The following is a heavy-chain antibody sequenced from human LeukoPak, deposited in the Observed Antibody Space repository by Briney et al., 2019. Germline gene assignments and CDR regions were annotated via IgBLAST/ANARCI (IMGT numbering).Heavy chain of an antibody. V-gene: IGHV4-34*01. CDR1: GGSFSGYY. Sequence: SETLSLTCAVYGGSFSGYYWSWIRQPPGKGLEWIGEINHSGSTNYNPSLKSRVTISVDTSKNQFSLKLSSVTAADTAVYYCASGSDIVVVVASFDYWGQGTLVTVSS. D-gene: IGHD2-15*01. CDR2: INHSGST. CDR3: ASGSDIVVVVASFDY. J-gene: IGHJ4*02.